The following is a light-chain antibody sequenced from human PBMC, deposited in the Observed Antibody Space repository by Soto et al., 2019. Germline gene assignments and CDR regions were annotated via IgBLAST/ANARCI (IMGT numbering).Light chain of an antibody. J-gene: IGKJ1*01. CDR2: GAS. Sequence: EIVLTQSPGTLSLSPEEKATLSCRASQSVSNSYLAWYQQKPGQPPRLLISGASSRATGIPDRFSGSGSGTDFTLTISRLEPEDFAVYYCQQYGSSLVTFGQGTKVDIK. V-gene: IGKV3-20*01. CDR3: QQYGSSLVT. CDR1: QSVSNSY.